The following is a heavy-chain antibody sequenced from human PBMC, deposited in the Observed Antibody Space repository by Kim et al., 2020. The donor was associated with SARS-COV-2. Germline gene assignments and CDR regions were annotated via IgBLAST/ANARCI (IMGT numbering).Heavy chain of an antibody. CDR2: INHSGST. V-gene: IGHV4-34*01. D-gene: IGHD2-2*01. Sequence: SETLSLTCAVYGGSFSGDYWSWIRQPPGKGLEWIGEINHSGSTNYNPSLKSRVTISVDTSKNQFSLKLSSVTAADTAVYYCARGVQYCSSTSCYARRTNNWFDPWGQGTLVTASS. CDR1: GGSFSGDY. J-gene: IGHJ5*02. CDR3: ARGVQYCSSTSCYARRTNNWFDP.